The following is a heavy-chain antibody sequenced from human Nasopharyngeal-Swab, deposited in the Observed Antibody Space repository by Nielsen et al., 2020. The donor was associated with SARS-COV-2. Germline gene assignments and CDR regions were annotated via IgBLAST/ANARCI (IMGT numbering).Heavy chain of an antibody. CDR3: ARHGMGDCGGDCLSDAFDI. CDR1: GYSFTSYW. Sequence: GESLEISCKGSGYSFTSYWISWVRQMPGKGLEWMGRIDPSDSYTNYSPSFQGHVTISADKSISTAYLQWSSLKASDTAMYYCARHGMGDCGGDCLSDAFDIWGQGTMVTVSS. D-gene: IGHD2-21*02. J-gene: IGHJ3*02. V-gene: IGHV5-10-1*01. CDR2: IDPSDSYT.